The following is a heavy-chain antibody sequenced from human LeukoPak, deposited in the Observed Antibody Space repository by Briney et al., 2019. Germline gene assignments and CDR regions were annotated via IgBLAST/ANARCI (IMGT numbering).Heavy chain of an antibody. CDR2: FYYSGST. CDR1: GGSISSYY. V-gene: IGHV4-59*08. Sequence: SETLSLTCTVSGGSISSYYWSWIRQPPGKGLEWIGYFYYSGSTNYNPSLKSRVTISVDTSKNQFSLNLTSVTAADTAVYYCARHSPALRSFAFDIWGQGTMVTVSS. J-gene: IGHJ3*02. CDR3: ARHSPALRSFAFDI.